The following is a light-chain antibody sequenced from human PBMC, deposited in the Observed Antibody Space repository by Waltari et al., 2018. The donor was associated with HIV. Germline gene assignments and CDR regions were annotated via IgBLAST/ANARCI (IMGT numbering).Light chain of an antibody. Sequence: PGERATLSCRASHSFSSSYLAWYQQKPGQAPRLLIYGASSRATGTPDRFSGSGSGTDFTLSISRLEPEDFAVYYCQHYDSSSFTFGPGTKLDIK. CDR3: QHYDSSSFT. J-gene: IGKJ3*01. CDR2: GAS. V-gene: IGKV3-20*01. CDR1: HSFSSSY.